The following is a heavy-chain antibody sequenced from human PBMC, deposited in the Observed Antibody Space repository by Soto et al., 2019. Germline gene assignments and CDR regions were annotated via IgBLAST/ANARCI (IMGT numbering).Heavy chain of an antibody. CDR3: ARDAYPYGGNSLWFDP. Sequence: SETLSLTCTVSGGSISSYYWSWIRQPPGKGLEWIGYIYYSGSTNYNPSLKSRVTISVDTSKNQFSLKLSSVTAADAAVYYCARDAYPYGGNSLWFDPWGQGTLVTVSS. V-gene: IGHV4-59*01. CDR2: IYYSGST. CDR1: GGSISSYY. D-gene: IGHD2-21*02. J-gene: IGHJ5*02.